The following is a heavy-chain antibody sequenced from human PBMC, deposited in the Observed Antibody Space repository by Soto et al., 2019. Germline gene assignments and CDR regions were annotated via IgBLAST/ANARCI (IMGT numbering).Heavy chain of an antibody. D-gene: IGHD6-6*01. CDR1: GFTFSSYA. CDR3: ARSVAARRDYFDY. J-gene: IGHJ4*02. CDR2: ISGSGGST. V-gene: IGHV3-23*01. Sequence: GGSLRLSCAASGFTFSSYAMSWVRQAPGKGLEWVSAISGSGGSTYYADSVKGRFTISRDNSKNTLYLQMNSLRAEDTAVYYCARSVAARRDYFDYWGQGTLVNVSS.